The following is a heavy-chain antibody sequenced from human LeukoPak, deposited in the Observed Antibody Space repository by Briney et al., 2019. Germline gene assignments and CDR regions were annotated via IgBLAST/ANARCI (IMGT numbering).Heavy chain of an antibody. CDR3: ARDVRLGYCSGGSCAGVAFDI. CDR1: GFTFSSYW. CDR2: IKQDGSEK. D-gene: IGHD2-15*01. V-gene: IGHV3-7*03. Sequence: QSGGSLRLSCAASGFTFSSYWMSWVRQAPGKGLEWVANIKQDGSEKYYVDSVKGRFTISRDNAKNSLYLQMNSLGAEDTAVYYCARDVRLGYCSGGSCAGVAFDIWGQGTMVTVSS. J-gene: IGHJ3*02.